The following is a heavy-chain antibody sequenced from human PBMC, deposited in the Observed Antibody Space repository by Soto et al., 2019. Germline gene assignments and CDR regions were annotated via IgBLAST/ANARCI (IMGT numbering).Heavy chain of an antibody. J-gene: IGHJ2*01. V-gene: IGHV3-23*01. Sequence: EVQLLESGGGLVQPGGSLRLSCVGSGFTFINYAMNWVRQTPGKGLEWVSTISGGGDRTFDADTVKGRFTISRDNSKNTVNLQMNSLSADDTAVYYCARKVLGSTSRPDLWYFDLWGRGTLVTVSS. CDR2: ISGGGDRT. CDR3: ARKVLGSTSRPDLWYFDL. CDR1: GFTFINYA. D-gene: IGHD2-2*01.